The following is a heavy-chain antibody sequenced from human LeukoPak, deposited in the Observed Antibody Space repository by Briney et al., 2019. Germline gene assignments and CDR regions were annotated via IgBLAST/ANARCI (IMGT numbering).Heavy chain of an antibody. J-gene: IGHJ3*02. CDR3: ARFNYDSSGYYYGAGAFDI. Sequence: GGSLRLSCAASGFRFNTYWMSWVRQAPGKGLEWVAVISYDGSNKYYADSVKGRFTISRDNSKNTLYLQMNSLRAEDTAVYYCARFNYDSSGYYYGAGAFDIWGQGTMVTVSS. CDR1: GFRFNTYW. D-gene: IGHD3-22*01. V-gene: IGHV3-30*03. CDR2: ISYDGSNK.